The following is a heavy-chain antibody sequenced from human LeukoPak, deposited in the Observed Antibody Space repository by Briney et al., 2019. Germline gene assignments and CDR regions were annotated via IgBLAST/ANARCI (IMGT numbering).Heavy chain of an antibody. Sequence: GASVKVSCKASGYTFTGYYMHWVRQAPGQGLEWMGWINPNSGGTNYAQKFQGRVTMTRDTSISTAYMELSRLRSDDTAVYYCASSVSRGPDIVVVVAATPVDYWGQGTLVTVSS. CDR2: INPNSGGT. CDR3: ASSVSRGPDIVVVVAATPVDY. J-gene: IGHJ4*02. CDR1: GYTFTGYY. D-gene: IGHD2-15*01. V-gene: IGHV1-2*02.